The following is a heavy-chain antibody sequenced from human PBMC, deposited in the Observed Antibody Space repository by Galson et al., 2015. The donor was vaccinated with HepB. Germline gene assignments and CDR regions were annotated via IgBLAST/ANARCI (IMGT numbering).Heavy chain of an antibody. CDR1: GFTFSSYA. D-gene: IGHD5-18*01. Sequence: SLRLSCAASGFTFSSYAMHWVRQAPGKGLEWVAVISYDGSNKYYADSVKGRFTISRDNSKNTLYLQMNSLRAEDTAVYYCAGGRYSYDQSLDYWGQGTLVTVSS. CDR2: ISYDGSNK. V-gene: IGHV3-30-3*01. CDR3: AGGRYSYDQSLDY. J-gene: IGHJ4*02.